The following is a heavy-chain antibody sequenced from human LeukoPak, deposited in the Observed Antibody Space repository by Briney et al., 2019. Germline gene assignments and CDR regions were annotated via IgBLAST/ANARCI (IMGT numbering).Heavy chain of an antibody. V-gene: IGHV3-23*01. Sequence: GGSLRLSCAASGFTFSNYAMNWVRQAPGRGLEWVSALSGSGGSTYYADSVKGRFTISRDNSKNTLYLQMNSLRAEDTAVYYCAKDLAGSGSYSFDYWGQGTLVTVSS. CDR2: LSGSGGST. D-gene: IGHD1-26*01. CDR3: AKDLAGSGSYSFDY. CDR1: GFTFSNYA. J-gene: IGHJ4*02.